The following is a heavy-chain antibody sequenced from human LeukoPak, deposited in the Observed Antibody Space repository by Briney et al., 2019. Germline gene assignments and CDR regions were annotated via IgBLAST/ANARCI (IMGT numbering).Heavy chain of an antibody. J-gene: IGHJ6*03. CDR2: IIPIFGTA. CDR1: GGTFSSYA. V-gene: IGHV1-69*05. CDR3: AREGGNYDSTITPYYYYMDV. Sequence: SVKVSCKASGGTFSSYAVSWVRQAPGQGLEWMGGIIPIFGTANYAQKFQGRVTTTTDESTSTAYMELSSLRSEDTAVYYCAREGGNYDSTITPYYYYMDVWGKGTTVTVSS. D-gene: IGHD3-22*01.